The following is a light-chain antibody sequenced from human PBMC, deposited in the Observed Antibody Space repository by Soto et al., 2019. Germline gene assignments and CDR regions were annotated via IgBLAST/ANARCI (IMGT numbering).Light chain of an antibody. V-gene: IGKV3D-15*01. CDR1: QSVSSN. J-gene: IGKJ2*01. CDR3: QQYNNWPLYT. CDR2: GAS. Sequence: EVVMTQSPATLSVSPGERATLSCRASQSVSSNLAWYKQNPGQAPRLLIFGASTRATGIPARFGGSGSGIKFTLTISSLQSEDFAVYYCQQYNNWPLYTFGQGTKVDIK.